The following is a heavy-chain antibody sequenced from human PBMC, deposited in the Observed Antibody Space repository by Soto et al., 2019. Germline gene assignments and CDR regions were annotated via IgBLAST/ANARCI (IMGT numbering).Heavy chain of an antibody. D-gene: IGHD1-20*01. CDR2: INAGNGNT. J-gene: IGHJ4*02. V-gene: IGHV1-3*05. Sequence: QVQLVQYAAEEKKPGASVRVSCKASGYTFTSYAMHWVRQAPGQRLEWMGWINAGNGNTKYSQKFQGRVTITRDTSASTTYMELSSLRSEDTAVYYCARGITLPTPLDYWGQGTLVTVSS. CDR3: ARGITLPTPLDY. CDR1: GYTFTSYA.